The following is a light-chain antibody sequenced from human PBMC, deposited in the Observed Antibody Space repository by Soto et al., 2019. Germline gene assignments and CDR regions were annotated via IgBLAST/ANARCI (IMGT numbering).Light chain of an antibody. CDR1: SSDVGGYNY. Sequence: QSVLTQPASVSGSPGQSITISCTGTSSDVGGYNYVSWYQQHPGKAPKLMIYEVSNRPSGVSNRFSGSKSGNTASLTISGLQAEDEADYYCSSYTSSSTPEMFGGGTKLTVL. J-gene: IGLJ3*02. CDR3: SSYTSSSTPEM. V-gene: IGLV2-14*01. CDR2: EVS.